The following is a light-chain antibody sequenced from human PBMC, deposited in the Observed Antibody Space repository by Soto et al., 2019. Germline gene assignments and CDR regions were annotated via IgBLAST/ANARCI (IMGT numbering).Light chain of an antibody. V-gene: IGKV3D-15*01. J-gene: IGKJ5*01. CDR2: GSY. CDR1: HSVTRY. CDR3: QQYSKWPIT. Sequence: VFTLSPGTVSLSTGERATLSCRASHSVTRYVAWYQQKPGQAPRLLIYGSYHRATGIPDRFSGSGSGTDFSLTISSLQSEDFAVYYCQQYSKWPITFGQGTRLEIK.